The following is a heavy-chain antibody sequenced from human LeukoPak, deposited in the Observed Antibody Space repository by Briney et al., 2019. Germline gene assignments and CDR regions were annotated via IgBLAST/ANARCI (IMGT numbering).Heavy chain of an antibody. Sequence: GGSLRLSCAASGFIFSSAWMNWVRQAPGKGLEWVSYISSSSSTIYYADSVKGRFTISRDNAKNSLYLQMNSLRDEDTAVYYCARDTYYYDSSGYYSFDYWGQGTLVTVSS. CDR1: GFIFSSAW. CDR2: ISSSSSTI. J-gene: IGHJ4*02. D-gene: IGHD3-22*01. CDR3: ARDTYYYDSSGYYSFDY. V-gene: IGHV3-48*02.